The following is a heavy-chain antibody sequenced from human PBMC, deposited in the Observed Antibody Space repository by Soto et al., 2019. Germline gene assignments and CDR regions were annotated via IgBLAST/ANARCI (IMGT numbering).Heavy chain of an antibody. CDR1: GYSFSRYW. CDR2: IYPGDSEI. CDR3: ARRRGSGSDYYYNYGMGV. J-gene: IGHJ6*02. Sequence: GQAVKLSCKGSGYSFSRYWIGWVRQMPGKGLEWMGIIYPGDSEIRYSPSFQGQVTISADTSISTAYLQWSSLKASDTAIYYCARRRGSGSDYYYNYGMGVWGQGTTVTVSS. V-gene: IGHV5-51*01. D-gene: IGHD1-26*01.